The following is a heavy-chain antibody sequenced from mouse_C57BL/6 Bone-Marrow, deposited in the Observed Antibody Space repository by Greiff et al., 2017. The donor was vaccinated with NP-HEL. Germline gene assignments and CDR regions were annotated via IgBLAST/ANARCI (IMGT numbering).Heavy chain of an antibody. D-gene: IGHD1-1*01. CDR1: GFTFSSYG. Sequence: EVMLVESGGDLVKPGGSLKLSCAASGFTFSSYGMSWVRQTPDKRLEWVATISSGGSYTYYPDSVKGRFNISRDNAKNTLYLQMSSLKSEDTAMYYCARHRYYGPYWYFDVWGTGTTVTVSS. CDR2: ISSGGSYT. V-gene: IGHV5-6*01. J-gene: IGHJ1*03. CDR3: ARHRYYGPYWYFDV.